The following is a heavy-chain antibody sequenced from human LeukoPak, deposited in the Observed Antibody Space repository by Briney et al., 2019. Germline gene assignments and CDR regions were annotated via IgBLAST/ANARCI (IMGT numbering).Heavy chain of an antibody. J-gene: IGHJ5*02. CDR1: TGSISSYY. D-gene: IGHD1-26*01. V-gene: IGHV4-4*07. CDR3: ARAYSGSYWGLEYHWFDP. CDR2: IYTSGST. Sequence: PSETLSLTCTVSTGSISSYYWSWIRQPAGKGLEWIGRIYTSGSTKYNPSLKSRVTMSVDTSTDQFSRKLSSVTAADTAVYYCARAYSGSYWGLEYHWFDPWGQGTLVTVSS.